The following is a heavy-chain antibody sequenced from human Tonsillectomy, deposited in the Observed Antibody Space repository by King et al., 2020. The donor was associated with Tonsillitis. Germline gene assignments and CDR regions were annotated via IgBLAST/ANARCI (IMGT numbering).Heavy chain of an antibody. CDR2: ISSSSSAI. CDR3: ERDGGTEDNWFDP. CDR1: GFTFNSYS. Sequence: VQLVESGGGLVQPGGSLRLSCAASGFTFNSYSMNWVRQAPGKGLEWVSYISSSSSAIYYADSVKGRFTIYRDNAKNSLYLQMNSLRDEDTAVYYCERDGGTEDNWFDPWGQGTLVTVSS. D-gene: IGHD3-16*01. J-gene: IGHJ5*02. V-gene: IGHV3-48*02.